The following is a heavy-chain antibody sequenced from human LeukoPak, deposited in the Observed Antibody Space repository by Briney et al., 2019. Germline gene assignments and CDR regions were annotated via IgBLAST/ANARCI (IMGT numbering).Heavy chain of an antibody. V-gene: IGHV3-11*06. CDR2: ITSSSSYT. Sequence: LSLTCTVSGGSISSSNYYWGWIRQAPGKGLEWISYITSSSSYTKYADSVQGRFTTSRDNAKNSLYLQMNSLRAEDTAVYYCARTSGSYSFDYWGQGTLVTVSS. CDR1: GGSISSSNYY. J-gene: IGHJ4*02. D-gene: IGHD1-26*01. CDR3: ARTSGSYSFDY.